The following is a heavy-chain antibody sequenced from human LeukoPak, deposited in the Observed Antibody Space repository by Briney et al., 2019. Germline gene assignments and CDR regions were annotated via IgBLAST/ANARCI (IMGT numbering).Heavy chain of an antibody. CDR2: ISSSSSYI. CDR1: GFTFSSYS. CDR3: ASAPGGQDAFDI. D-gene: IGHD2-15*01. V-gene: IGHV3-21*01. J-gene: IGHJ3*02. Sequence: GGSLRLSCAASGFTFSSYSMNWVRQAPGKGLEWVSSISSSSSYIYYADSVKGRFTISRDNAKNSLYLQMNSLRAEDTAVYYCASAPGGQDAFDIWGQGTMVTVSS.